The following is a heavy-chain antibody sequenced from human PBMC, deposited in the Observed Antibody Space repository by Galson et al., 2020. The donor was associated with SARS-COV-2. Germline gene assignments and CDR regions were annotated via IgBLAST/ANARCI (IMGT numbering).Heavy chain of an antibody. J-gene: IGHJ4*02. D-gene: IGHD1-26*01. CDR2: IYTSGNT. CDR1: GGSISSGSYY. Sequence: SETLSLTCTVSGGSISSGSYYWSWIRQPAGKGLEWIGRIYTSGNTNYNTSLKSRVTISVDTSKNQFSLKLSSVTAADTAVYYCARESRWELYFDHWGQGTLVTVSS. V-gene: IGHV4-61*02. CDR3: ARESRWELYFDH.